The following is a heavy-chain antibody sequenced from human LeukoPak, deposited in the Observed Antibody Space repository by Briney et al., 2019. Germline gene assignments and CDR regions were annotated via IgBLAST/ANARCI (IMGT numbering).Heavy chain of an antibody. CDR2: INPNSGGT. D-gene: IGHD3-22*01. CDR1: GYTFTGYY. CDR3: ARHPRSKYYYDSSGYYDY. V-gene: IGHV1-2*02. Sequence: ASVKVSCKASGYTFTGYYMHWVRQAPGQGLEWMGWINPNSGGTNYAQKFQGRVTMTRDTSISTAYMELSRLRSDDTAVYYCARHPRSKYYYDSSGYYDYWGQGTLVTVSS. J-gene: IGHJ4*02.